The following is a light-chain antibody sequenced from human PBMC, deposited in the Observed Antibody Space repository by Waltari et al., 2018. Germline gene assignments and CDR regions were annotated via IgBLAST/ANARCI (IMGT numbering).Light chain of an antibody. CDR1: SGINVGAYR. CDR2: YRSDSDK. V-gene: IGLV5-45*02. CDR3: MTWHSNSVV. Sequence: QAVLTQPSSLSASPGASASLTCTLRSGINVGAYRIYWYQKRPGSPPHYLLRYRSDSDKQRGSGVPSRFSGSKEISANAAILLIAGLQSDDEADYYCMTWHSNSVVFGGGTKLTVL. J-gene: IGLJ3*02.